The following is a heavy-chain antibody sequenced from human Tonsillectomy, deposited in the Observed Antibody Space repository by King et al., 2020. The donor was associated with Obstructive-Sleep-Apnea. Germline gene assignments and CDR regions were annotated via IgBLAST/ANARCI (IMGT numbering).Heavy chain of an antibody. D-gene: IGHD2-21*01. J-gene: IGHJ5*02. CDR3: ARHETVVASPEDGP. CDR2: FDPEDGET. CDR1: GYTLIDLA. V-gene: IGHV1-24*01. Sequence: QLVQSGAEVKKPGASVKVSCKVSGYTLIDLAMHWVRQAPGKGLEWMGGFDPEDGETIYARKFQGRVTISADNSVTTAYLQWSSLKASDSAMYYCARHETVVASPEDGPWGQGTLVTVSS.